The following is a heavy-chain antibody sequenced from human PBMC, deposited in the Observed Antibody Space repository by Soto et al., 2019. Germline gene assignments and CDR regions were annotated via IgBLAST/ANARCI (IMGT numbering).Heavy chain of an antibody. J-gene: IGHJ4*02. CDR3: ARDSGYDLGTLDY. CDR1: GGSISSYY. Sequence: SETLSLTCTVSGGSISSYYWSWIRRPPGKGLEWIGYIYYSGSTNYNPSLKSRVTISVDTSKNQFSLKLSSVTAADTAVYYCARDSGYDLGTLDYWGQGTLVTVSS. V-gene: IGHV4-59*01. D-gene: IGHD5-12*01. CDR2: IYYSGST.